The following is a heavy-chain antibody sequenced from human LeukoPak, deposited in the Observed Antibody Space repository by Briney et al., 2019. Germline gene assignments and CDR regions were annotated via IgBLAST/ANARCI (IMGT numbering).Heavy chain of an antibody. CDR3: ARDREDIVVVPAAKGCYYDYYMDV. V-gene: IGHV1-69*05. CDR2: IIPIFGTA. CDR1: GGTFSSYA. J-gene: IGHJ6*03. Sequence: SSVKVSCKASGGTFSSYAISWVRQAPGQGLEWMGGIIPIFGTANYAQKFQGRVTITTDESTNTAYMELSSLRSEDTAVYYCARDREDIVVVPAAKGCYYDYYMDVWGKGTTVTVS. D-gene: IGHD2-2*01.